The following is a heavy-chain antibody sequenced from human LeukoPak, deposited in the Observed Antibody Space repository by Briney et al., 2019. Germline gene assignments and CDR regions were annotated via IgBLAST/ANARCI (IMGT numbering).Heavy chain of an antibody. CDR3: ATFLSASNIADY. Sequence: GASVKVSCKVSGYTLTELSMHWVRLAPGKGLEWMGGFDPEDGETIYAQKFQGRVTMTEDTSTDTAYMELSSLRSEDTAVYYCATFLSASNIADYWGQGTLVTVSS. CDR1: GYTLTELS. J-gene: IGHJ4*02. V-gene: IGHV1-24*01. CDR2: FDPEDGET. D-gene: IGHD6-13*01.